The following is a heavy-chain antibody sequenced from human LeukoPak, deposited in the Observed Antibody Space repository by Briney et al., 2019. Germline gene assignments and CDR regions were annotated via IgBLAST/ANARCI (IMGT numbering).Heavy chain of an antibody. CDR2: ISGSGDNT. D-gene: IGHD1-26*01. CDR3: AKMKGHPLPKYYMDV. CDR1: GFTFSDYY. Sequence: GGSLRLSCAASGFTFSDYYMSWIRQAPGKGLEWVSGISGSGDNTLYADSVKGRFTISRDNSKNTLYLEMNSLRAEDTAIYYCAKMKGHPLPKYYMDVWGQGTTVTVPS. J-gene: IGHJ6*01. V-gene: IGHV3-23*01.